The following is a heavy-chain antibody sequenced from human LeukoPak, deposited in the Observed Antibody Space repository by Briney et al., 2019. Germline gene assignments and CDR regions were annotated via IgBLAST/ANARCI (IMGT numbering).Heavy chain of an antibody. CDR1: GYTFTSYG. D-gene: IGHD1-26*01. CDR2: ISAYNGNT. V-gene: IGHV1-18*01. J-gene: IGHJ6*02. CDR3: ARDQINGGSLPERYYYYGMDV. Sequence: ASVKVSCKASGYTFTSYGISWVRQAPGQGLEWMGWISAYNGNTNYAQKLQGRVTMTTDTSTSTAYMELRSLRSDDTAVYYCARDQINGGSLPERYYYYGMDVWGQGTTVTVSS.